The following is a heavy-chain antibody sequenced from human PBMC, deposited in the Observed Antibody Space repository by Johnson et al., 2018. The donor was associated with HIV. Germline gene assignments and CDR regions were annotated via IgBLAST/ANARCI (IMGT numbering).Heavy chain of an antibody. CDR2: INWNGGST. Sequence: VQLVESGGGVVRPGGSLRISCVASGFKFYEYDVSWVRQVPGKGLEWVSGINWNGGSTGYADSVKGRFTISRDNAKNSLYLQMNSLRAEDTALYYCARVGYSNYGGGAFDIWGQGTMVTVSS. CDR1: GFKFYEYD. CDR3: ARVGYSNYGGGAFDI. V-gene: IGHV3-20*04. J-gene: IGHJ3*02. D-gene: IGHD4-11*01.